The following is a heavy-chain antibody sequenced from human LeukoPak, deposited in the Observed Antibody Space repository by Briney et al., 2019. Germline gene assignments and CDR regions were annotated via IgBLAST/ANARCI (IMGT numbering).Heavy chain of an antibody. V-gene: IGHV3-30*03. D-gene: IGHD2-15*01. Sequence: GGSLRLSCAASGFTFGSYGMHWVRQAPGKGLEWVAFISHDGNNQYYADSVKGRFTISRDNSKNTLYLQMNNLRAEDTAIYYCARVGSRYCSGANCYDGFWGQGTLVSVSS. J-gene: IGHJ4*02. CDR1: GFTFGSYG. CDR2: ISHDGNNQ. CDR3: ARVGSRYCSGANCYDGF.